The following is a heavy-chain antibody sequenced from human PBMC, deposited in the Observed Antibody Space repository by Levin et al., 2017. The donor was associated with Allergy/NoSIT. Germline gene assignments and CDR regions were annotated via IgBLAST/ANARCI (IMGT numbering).Heavy chain of an antibody. CDR3: MRDLEYSYGHLTGFDY. J-gene: IGHJ4*02. CDR1: GGTVSSYT. D-gene: IGHD5-18*01. V-gene: IGHV1-69*04. Sequence: RGESLKISCKPSGGTVSSYTLSWVRQAPGQGLEWMGRIIPIDNITNYAQKFRGRVTIIADKSMSTVYMELSSLRSEDTAVYYCMRDLEYSYGHLTGFDYWGQGTLVTVSS. CDR2: IIPIDNIT.